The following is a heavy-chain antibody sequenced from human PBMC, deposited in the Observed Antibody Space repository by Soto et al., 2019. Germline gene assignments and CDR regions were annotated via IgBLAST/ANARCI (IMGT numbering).Heavy chain of an antibody. Sequence: SGGSLRLSCAASGFTFDDYAMHWVRQAPGKGLEWVSGISWNSGSIGYADSVKGRFTISRDNAKNSLYLQMNSLRAEDTALYYCAKCRRRGSGWTRDAFDIWGQGTMVT. CDR3: AKCRRRGSGWTRDAFDI. V-gene: IGHV3-9*01. CDR2: ISWNSGSI. D-gene: IGHD6-19*01. CDR1: GFTFDDYA. J-gene: IGHJ3*02.